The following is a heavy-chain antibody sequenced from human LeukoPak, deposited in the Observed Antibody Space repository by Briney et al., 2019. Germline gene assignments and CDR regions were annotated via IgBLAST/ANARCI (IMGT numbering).Heavy chain of an antibody. CDR1: GFTFSNYW. J-gene: IGHJ4*02. V-gene: IGHV3-74*01. Sequence: GGSLRLSCAASGFTFSNYWMHWVRQAPGKGLVWVSGINSDGSGRNYADSVKGRFTISRDNAKNTLYLQMNSLRAEDTAVFYCASASSHRIAAGGDYWGQGTLVTVSS. CDR2: INSDGSGR. CDR3: ASASSHRIAAGGDY. D-gene: IGHD6-13*01.